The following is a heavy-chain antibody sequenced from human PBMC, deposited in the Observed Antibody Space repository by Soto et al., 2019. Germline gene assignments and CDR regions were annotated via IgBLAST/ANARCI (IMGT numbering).Heavy chain of an antibody. CDR2: LSFSGDT. CDR3: ASKSCNGCKSHFAGDY. D-gene: IGHD2-15*01. CDR1: GGSISSGPYY. V-gene: IGHV4-39*01. J-gene: IGHJ4*02. Sequence: PSETLSLTCAVSGGSISSGPYYWAWIRQPPGKGLERVGTLSFSGDTYYNPSLNSRVTISVDTSKNQFSLRLSSVTAADTAFYYCASKSCNGCKSHFAGDYWGQGRLVTVSS.